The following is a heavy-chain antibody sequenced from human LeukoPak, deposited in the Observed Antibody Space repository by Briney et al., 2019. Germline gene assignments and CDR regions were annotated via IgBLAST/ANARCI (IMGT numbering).Heavy chain of an antibody. Sequence: ASVNVSCKASGYTFTSYGISWVRQAPGQGLEWMGGISAYNGNTNYAQKLQGRVTMTTDTSRSTAYMELRSLRSDDTAVYYCARDDTSQIYGDYFYNWFDPWGQGTLVTVSS. CDR1: GYTFTSYG. CDR2: ISAYNGNT. D-gene: IGHD4-17*01. CDR3: ARDDTSQIYGDYFYNWFDP. J-gene: IGHJ5*02. V-gene: IGHV1-18*01.